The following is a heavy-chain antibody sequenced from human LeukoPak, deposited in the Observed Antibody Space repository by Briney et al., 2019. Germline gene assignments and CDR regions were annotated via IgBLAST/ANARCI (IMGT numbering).Heavy chain of an antibody. Sequence: ASVKVSCMASGYTFTGYYMHWVRQAPGQGLEWMGWINPNSGGTNYAQKFQGRVTMTRDTSISTAYMELSRLRSDDTAVYYCARALERYYYDSSGYKPLDYWGQGTLVTVSS. D-gene: IGHD3-22*01. CDR2: INPNSGGT. J-gene: IGHJ4*02. CDR3: ARALERYYYDSSGYKPLDY. CDR1: GYTFTGYY. V-gene: IGHV1-2*02.